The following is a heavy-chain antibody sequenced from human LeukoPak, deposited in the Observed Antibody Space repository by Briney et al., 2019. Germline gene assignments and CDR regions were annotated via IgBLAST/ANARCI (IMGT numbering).Heavy chain of an antibody. CDR2: IYSGGST. J-gene: IGHJ6*03. D-gene: IGHD3-10*01. Sequence: GGSLRLSCAASGLTVSSNSMSWVRQTPGKGLEWVSFIYSGGSTYYADSVKGRFTISRDNSKNTLYLQMNSLRADDTAVYYCARGGLWFGEFGSGDYYYMDVWGKGTTVTVSS. CDR3: ARGGLWFGEFGSGDYYYMDV. V-gene: IGHV3-53*01. CDR1: GLTVSSNS.